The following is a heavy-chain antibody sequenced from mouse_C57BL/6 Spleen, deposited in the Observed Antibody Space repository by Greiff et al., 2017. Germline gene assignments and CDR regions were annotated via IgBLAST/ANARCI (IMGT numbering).Heavy chain of an antibody. CDR3: ASSVKSSPYYYAMDY. Sequence: VQLQQSGAELVKPGASVKMSCKASGYTFTSYWITWVKQRPGQGLEWIGDIYPGSGSTNYNEKFKSKATLTVDTSSSTAYMQLSSLTSEDSAVYYCASSVKSSPYYYAMDYWGQGTSVTVSS. D-gene: IGHD1-1*01. J-gene: IGHJ4*01. CDR2: IYPGSGST. V-gene: IGHV1-55*01. CDR1: GYTFTSYW.